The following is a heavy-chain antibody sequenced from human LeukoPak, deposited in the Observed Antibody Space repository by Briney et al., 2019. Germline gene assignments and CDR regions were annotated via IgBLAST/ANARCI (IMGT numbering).Heavy chain of an antibody. CDR2: IYYSGST. J-gene: IGHJ4*02. CDR3: ARGLSPRIDMVRGVRPPFRGVFDY. V-gene: IGHV4-59*12. D-gene: IGHD3-10*01. Sequence: PSETLSLTCTVSGGSISGYWWSWFRQPPGKGLEYIGYIYYSGSTNYNPSLMSRVTISVDTSKNQFSLKLSSVTAADTAVYYCARGLSPRIDMVRGVRPPFRGVFDYWGQGTLVTVSS. CDR1: GGSISGYW.